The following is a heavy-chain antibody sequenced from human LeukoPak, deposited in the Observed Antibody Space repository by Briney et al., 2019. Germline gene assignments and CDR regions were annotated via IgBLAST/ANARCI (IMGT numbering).Heavy chain of an antibody. CDR1: GFTVSSTY. V-gene: IGHV3-66*01. CDR2: FYSGDTT. Sequence: GGSLRLSCAAAGFTVSSTYRSWVRQAPGKGLEWVSVFYSGDTTYYADSVKGRFTISRDNSKNMLYLQMNSLRAEDTAVYYCARRLLTGYYQFWGQGTLVTVSS. D-gene: IGHD3-9*01. J-gene: IGHJ4*02. CDR3: ARRLLTGYYQF.